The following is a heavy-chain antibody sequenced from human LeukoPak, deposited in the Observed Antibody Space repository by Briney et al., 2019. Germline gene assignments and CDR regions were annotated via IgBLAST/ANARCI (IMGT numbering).Heavy chain of an antibody. CDR2: INTDGSST. D-gene: IGHD6-13*01. CDR3: ARPRSSSWYDDY. Sequence: PGGSLRLSCAASGFTFSSYWMHWVRQAPGKGLVWVSRINTDGSSTTYADSVKGRFTISRDNAKNSLYLQMNSLRAEDTAVYYCARPRSSSWYDDYWGQGTLVTVSS. V-gene: IGHV3-74*01. J-gene: IGHJ4*02. CDR1: GFTFSSYW.